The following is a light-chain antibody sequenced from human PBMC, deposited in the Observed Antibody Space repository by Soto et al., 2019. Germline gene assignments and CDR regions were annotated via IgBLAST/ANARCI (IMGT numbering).Light chain of an antibody. V-gene: IGLV2-18*02. CDR2: EVS. CDR3: CSYTTSSTYV. CDR1: SSDVGNYNR. Sequence: QSALTRPPSVSGSPGQSVAISCTGTSSDVGNYNRVSWYQQPPGTAPKLMIYEVSNRPSGVPDRFSGSKSGNTASLTISGLQAEDEADYYCCSYTTSSTYVFGTGTKLTVL. J-gene: IGLJ1*01.